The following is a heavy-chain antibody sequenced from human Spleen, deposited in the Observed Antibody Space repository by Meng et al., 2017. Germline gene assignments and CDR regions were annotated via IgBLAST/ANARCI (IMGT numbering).Heavy chain of an antibody. CDR3: ARVGYYDSSNYYAYFQH. V-gene: IGHV3-74*01. CDR1: GFTLSTYW. Sequence: GEPLKISCAASGFTLSTYWMHWVRQAPGKGLVWVSRINGDGSDISYADSVKGRFTISRDNAKNTLYLQMNSLRAEDTAVYYCARVGYYDSSNYYAYFQHWGQGTLVTVSS. CDR2: INGDGSDI. J-gene: IGHJ1*01. D-gene: IGHD3-22*01.